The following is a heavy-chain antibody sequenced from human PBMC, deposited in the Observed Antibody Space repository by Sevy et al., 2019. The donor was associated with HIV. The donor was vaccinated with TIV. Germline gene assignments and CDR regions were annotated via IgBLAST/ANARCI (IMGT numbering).Heavy chain of an antibody. CDR1: GYTFTDYY. CDR2: LNPNRGVT. D-gene: IGHD3-16*01. Sequence: ASVKVSCKASGYTFTDYYLHWVRQAPGHGLEGVGYLNPNRGVTNYPQKFRGRITVTSDTSSSTAYMELRYLGSGGTALYDCASGRGILDDWGQGTPVTVSS. J-gene: IGHJ4*02. CDR3: ASGRGILDD. V-gene: IGHV1-2*02.